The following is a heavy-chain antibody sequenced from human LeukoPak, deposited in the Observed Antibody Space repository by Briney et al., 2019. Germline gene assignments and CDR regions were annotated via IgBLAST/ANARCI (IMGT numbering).Heavy chain of an antibody. CDR2: ISYDGSNE. J-gene: IGHJ4*02. D-gene: IGHD3-10*01. CDR1: GFTFNMYD. V-gene: IGHV3-30-3*01. Sequence: GGSLRLACAASGFTFNMYDMFWVRQAPGKGLEWVAVISYDGSNEYYADSVEGRFTISRDNSKNTLYLQMNSLRAEDTAVYYCARGLGSGTYYAPLGYWGQGTLVTVSS. CDR3: ARGLGSGTYYAPLGY.